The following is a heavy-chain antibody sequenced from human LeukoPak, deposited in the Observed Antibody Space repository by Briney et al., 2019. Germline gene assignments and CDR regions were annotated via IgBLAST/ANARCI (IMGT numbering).Heavy chain of an antibody. CDR2: ISYSESA. J-gene: IGHJ4*02. D-gene: IGHD4-11*01. CDR1: GGSISSSNYF. V-gene: IGHV4-39*07. CDR3: ARALPYSNYVFDY. Sequence: SETLSLTCSVSGGSISSSNYFWGWLRQPPGGGLEWIGSISYSESAHYNPSLKSRVTISVDTSKNQFSLKLSSVTAADTAVYYCARALPYSNYVFDYWGQGTLVTVSS.